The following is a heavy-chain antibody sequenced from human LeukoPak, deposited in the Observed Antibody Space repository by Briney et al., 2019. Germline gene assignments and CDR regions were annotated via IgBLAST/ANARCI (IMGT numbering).Heavy chain of an antibody. J-gene: IGHJ3*02. Sequence: GGSLRLSCAASGLTVSNNYMGWVRQAPGKGLEWVSVIYSRGDTYYADSVKGGFTISRHNSKNTLYLQMNSLRAEDTAVYYCAREVGGSAFDIWGQGTMVTVSS. D-gene: IGHD3-16*01. CDR3: AREVGGSAFDI. CDR2: IYSRGDT. CDR1: GLTVSNNY. V-gene: IGHV3-53*04.